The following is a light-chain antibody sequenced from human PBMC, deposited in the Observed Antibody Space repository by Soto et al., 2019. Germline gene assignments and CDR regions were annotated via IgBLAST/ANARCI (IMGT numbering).Light chain of an antibody. CDR1: SSDIGAYNY. CDR2: EVT. CDR3: SSHGGANNFYL. V-gene: IGLV2-8*01. Sequence: QSALTQPPSASGSPGQSVAISCTGTSSDIGAYNYVSWYQQHPGKVPKLIIYEVTSRPSGVPDRFSASKSGNTASLTVSGLQAEDEADYYCSSHGGANNFYLFGTGTKVTVL. J-gene: IGLJ1*01.